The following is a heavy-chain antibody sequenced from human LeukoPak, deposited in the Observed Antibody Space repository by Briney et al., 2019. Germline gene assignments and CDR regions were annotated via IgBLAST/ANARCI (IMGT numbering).Heavy chain of an antibody. Sequence: GGSLRLSCAASGFTFSGYEMNWVRQAPGKGLEWVSYISSSGTTIYYADSVKGRFTISRGSAKNSLYLQMNSLRAEDTAVYYCARSTQLDYWGQGTLVTVSS. CDR2: ISSSGTTI. CDR3: ARSTQLDY. J-gene: IGHJ4*02. CDR1: GFTFSGYE. D-gene: IGHD5/OR15-5a*01. V-gene: IGHV3-48*03.